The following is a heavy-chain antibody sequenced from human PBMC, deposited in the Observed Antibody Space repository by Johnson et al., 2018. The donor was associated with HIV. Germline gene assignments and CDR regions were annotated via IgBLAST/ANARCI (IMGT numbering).Heavy chain of an antibody. V-gene: IGHV3-15*01. CDR1: GFTFTQAW. CDR2: IKSKTDGGTT. D-gene: IGHD5-24*01. CDR3: VSDLEMATIGAFDI. Sequence: VQLVESGGGLVKPGGSLRLSCAASGFTFTQAWMTWVRQAPGKGLEWVGRIKSKTDGGTTDYAAPVKGRFTISRDNSKNTLYLQMNSLRAEDTAIYYCVSDLEMATIGAFDIWGQGTMVTVSS. J-gene: IGHJ3*02.